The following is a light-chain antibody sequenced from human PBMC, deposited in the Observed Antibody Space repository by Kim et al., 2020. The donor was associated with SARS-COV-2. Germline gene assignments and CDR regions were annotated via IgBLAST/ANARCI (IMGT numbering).Light chain of an antibody. Sequence: SPGERATLSCRASQSVSNNLAWYQQKPGQAPRRLSYGASTRATGMPARFSGSGYGTEFTLTISSLQSEDFAVYFCQQYNNWPRPTFGGGTKVDIK. CDR3: QQYNNWPRPT. CDR1: QSVSNN. V-gene: IGKV3-15*01. CDR2: GAS. J-gene: IGKJ4*01.